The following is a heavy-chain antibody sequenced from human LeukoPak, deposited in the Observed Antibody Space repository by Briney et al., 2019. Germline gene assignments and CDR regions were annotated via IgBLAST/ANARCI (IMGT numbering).Heavy chain of an antibody. J-gene: IGHJ3*02. D-gene: IGHD3-22*01. Sequence: GGSLRLSCAASGFTFSSYSMNWVRQAPGKGLEWVSYISSSSSTIYYADSVKGRFTISRDNAKNSLYLQMNSLRAEDTAVYYCARARYYYDKGSAFGIWGQGTMVTVSS. CDR2: ISSSSSTI. CDR3: ARARYYYDKGSAFGI. V-gene: IGHV3-48*04. CDR1: GFTFSSYS.